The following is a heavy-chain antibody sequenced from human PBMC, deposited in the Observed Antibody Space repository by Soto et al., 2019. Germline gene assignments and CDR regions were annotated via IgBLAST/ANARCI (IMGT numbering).Heavy chain of an antibody. J-gene: IGHJ6*02. CDR1: GGTFTTYT. V-gene: IGHV1-69*02. D-gene: IGHD1-20*01. CDR2: IIPVPDIA. CDR3: ASDNWNDGYYYGMDV. Sequence: QVQLVQSGAEVKKPGSSVKVSCKASGGTFTTYTISWVRQAPGQGLEWMGMIIPVPDIANYAQKFQGRVTITADKSTSTVQMELSNLRSEDSAVYYCASDNWNDGYYYGMDVWGQGTTVSVSS.